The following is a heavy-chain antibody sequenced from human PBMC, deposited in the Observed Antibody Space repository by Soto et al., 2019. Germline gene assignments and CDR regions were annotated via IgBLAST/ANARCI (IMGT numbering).Heavy chain of an antibody. D-gene: IGHD5-12*01. CDR3: AKGPVAATMVGYYYYGMDV. CDR2: ISGSGGST. V-gene: IGHV3-23*01. J-gene: IGHJ6*02. Sequence: PGGSLRLSCAASGFPFSSYAMSWVRQAPGKGLEWVSAISGSGGSTYYADSVKGRFTISRDNSKNTLYLQMNSLRAEDTAVYYCAKGPVAATMVGYYYYGMDVWGQGTTVTV. CDR1: GFPFSSYA.